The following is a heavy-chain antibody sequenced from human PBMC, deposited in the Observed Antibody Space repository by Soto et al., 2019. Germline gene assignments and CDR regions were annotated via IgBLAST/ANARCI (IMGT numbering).Heavy chain of an antibody. CDR2: IWYDRSNK. CDR1: GFTFSSYG. CDR3: ARGFYYDFWSGYQTSGGRDV. Sequence: GGSLRLSCAASGFTFSSYGMHWVRQAPGKGLEWVAVIWYDRSNKYYADSVKGRFTISRDNSKDTLYLQMNSLRAEDTDVYKWARGFYYDFWSGYQTSGGRDVWGQGTTVTVSS. J-gene: IGHJ6*02. V-gene: IGHV3-33*01. D-gene: IGHD3-3*01.